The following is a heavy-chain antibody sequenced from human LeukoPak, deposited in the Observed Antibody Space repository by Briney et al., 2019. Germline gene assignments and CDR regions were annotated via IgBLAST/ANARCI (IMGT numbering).Heavy chain of an antibody. J-gene: IGHJ4*02. D-gene: IGHD3-9*01. CDR3: ASVPAYYDILTGYSLDY. CDR2: INHSGST. Sequence: SETLSLTCAVYGGSFSGYYWSWIRQPPGKGLEWVGEINHSGSTNYNPSLKSRVTISVDTSKTQFSLKLSSVTAADTAVYYCASVPAYYDILTGYSLDYWGQGTLVTVSS. V-gene: IGHV4-34*01. CDR1: GGSFSGYY.